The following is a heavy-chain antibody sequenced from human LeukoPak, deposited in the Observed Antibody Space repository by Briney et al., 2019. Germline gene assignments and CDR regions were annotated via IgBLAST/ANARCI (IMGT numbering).Heavy chain of an antibody. CDR2: IYHSGST. CDR1: GYSISSGYY. J-gene: IGHJ4*01. CDR3: ARGLRYSYGQDY. V-gene: IGHV4-38-2*01. D-gene: IGHD5-18*01. Sequence: SETLSLTCAVSGYSISSGYYWGWIRQPPGKGREWIGSIYHSGSTYYNPSLKSRVTISVDTSKNQFSLKLSSVTAADTAVYYCARGLRYSYGQDYWGQGTLVTVSS.